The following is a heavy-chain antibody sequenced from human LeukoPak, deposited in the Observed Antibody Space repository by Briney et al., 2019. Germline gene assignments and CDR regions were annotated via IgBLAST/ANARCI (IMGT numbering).Heavy chain of an antibody. CDR1: GGSISSSSYY. V-gene: IGHV4-39*01. CDR3: ARHAHSSGYYYPFDY. J-gene: IGHJ4*02. Sequence: SETLSLTCTVSGGSISSSSYYWGWIRQPPGKGLGWIGSIYYSGSTYYNPSLKSRVTISVDTSKNQFSLKLSSVTAADTAVYYCARHAHSSGYYYPFDYWGQGTLVTVSS. CDR2: IYYSGST. D-gene: IGHD3-22*01.